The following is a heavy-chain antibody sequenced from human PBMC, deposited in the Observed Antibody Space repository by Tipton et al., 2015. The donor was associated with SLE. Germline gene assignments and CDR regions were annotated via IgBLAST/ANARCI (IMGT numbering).Heavy chain of an antibody. Sequence: GLVKPSETLSLTCDVYGESLGTHFWSWIRQPPGKGLEWIGEISYRGDTKYNTPLKSRVTISVDTSKKRFSLNLSSVTAADTAVYYCARIHRGYGYGGPYYMDVWGEGTTVTVSS. CDR2: ISYRGDT. CDR1: GESLGTHF. CDR3: ARIHRGYGYGGPYYMDV. V-gene: IGHV4-34*01. J-gene: IGHJ6*03. D-gene: IGHD5-18*01.